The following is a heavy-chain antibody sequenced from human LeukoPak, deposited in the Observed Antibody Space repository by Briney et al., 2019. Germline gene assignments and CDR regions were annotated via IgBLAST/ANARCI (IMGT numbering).Heavy chain of an antibody. V-gene: IGHV4-39*01. D-gene: IGHD2-21*02. CDR2: IYYSGST. CDR3: ARHACGGDRYWWDY. CDR1: GGSISSSSYY. J-gene: IGHJ4*02. Sequence: PSETLSLTCTVSGGSISSSSYYWGWIRQPPGKGLEWIGSIYYSGSTYYNPSLKSRVTISVDTSKNQFSLKLSSVTAAATAVYYCARHACGGDRYWWDYWGQGTLVTVSS.